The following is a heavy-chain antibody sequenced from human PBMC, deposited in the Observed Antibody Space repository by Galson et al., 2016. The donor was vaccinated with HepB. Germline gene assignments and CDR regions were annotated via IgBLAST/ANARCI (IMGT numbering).Heavy chain of an antibody. CDR3: AREESSGSYCNY. CDR2: ISSSGYI. Sequence: SLRLSCAASGFHFSSYSMNWVRQAPEKGLEWVSSISSSGYIYYADSVKGRFTISRDNAKSSLFLQMNSLRDEDTAVYYCAREESSGSYCNYWGQGTLVTVSS. D-gene: IGHD1-26*01. J-gene: IGHJ4*02. CDR1: GFHFSSYS. V-gene: IGHV3-21*01.